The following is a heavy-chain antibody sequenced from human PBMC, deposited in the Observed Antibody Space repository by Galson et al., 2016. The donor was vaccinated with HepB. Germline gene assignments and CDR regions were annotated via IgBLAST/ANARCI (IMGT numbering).Heavy chain of an antibody. V-gene: IGHV1-2*06. J-gene: IGHJ6*03. CDR2: INPKTGDT. Sequence: SVKVSCKASGYTFTGYYFMYWVRQAPGQGLEWIGRINPKTGDTNYAQKFQGRVTMTRDKSISTAYMDLTRLTDEDTAVYYCARDKGEAGGQHYFYMDVWGKGTTVTVSS. D-gene: IGHD2-8*02. CDR3: ARDKGEAGGQHYFYMDV. CDR1: GYTFTGYYF.